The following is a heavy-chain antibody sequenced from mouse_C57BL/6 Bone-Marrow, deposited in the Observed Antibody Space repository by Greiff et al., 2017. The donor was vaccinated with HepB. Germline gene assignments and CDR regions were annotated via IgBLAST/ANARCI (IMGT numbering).Heavy chain of an antibody. CDR1: GFTFSSYT. CDR2: ISGGGGNT. D-gene: IGHD1-1*01. Sequence: DVKLVESGGGLVKPGGSLKLSCAASGFTFSSYTMSWVRQTPEKRLEWVATISGGGGNTYYPDSVKGRFTISIDNAKNTLYLQLSSLRSEETALYFCARHHYCSFAWFAYWGQGTLVTVSA. J-gene: IGHJ3*01. CDR3: ARHHYCSFAWFAY. V-gene: IGHV5-9*01.